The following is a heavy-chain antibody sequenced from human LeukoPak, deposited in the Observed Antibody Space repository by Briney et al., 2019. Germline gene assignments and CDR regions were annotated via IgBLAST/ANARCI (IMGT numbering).Heavy chain of an antibody. Sequence: QPGGSLRLSCAASGFTFSSYSMNWVRQAPGKGLEWVSYISSSSSTIYYADSVKGRFTISRDNAKNSLYLQMNSLRAEDTAVYYCARDLIFDYWGQGTLVTVSS. V-gene: IGHV3-48*01. CDR2: ISSSSSTI. CDR1: GFTFSSYS. CDR3: ARDLIFDY. J-gene: IGHJ4*02. D-gene: IGHD2-8*01.